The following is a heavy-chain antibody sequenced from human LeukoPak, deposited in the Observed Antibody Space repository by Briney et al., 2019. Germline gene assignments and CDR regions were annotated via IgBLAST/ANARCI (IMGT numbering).Heavy chain of an antibody. Sequence: ASVKVSCKASGYTFTSYGISWVRQAPGQGLEWMGWISAYNGNTNYAQKLQGRVTMTTDTSTSTAYMELSSLRSEDTAVYYCARAGHHPPNYYMDVWGKGTTVTVSS. J-gene: IGHJ6*03. CDR3: ARAGHHPPNYYMDV. CDR2: ISAYNGNT. V-gene: IGHV1-18*01. CDR1: GYTFTSYG.